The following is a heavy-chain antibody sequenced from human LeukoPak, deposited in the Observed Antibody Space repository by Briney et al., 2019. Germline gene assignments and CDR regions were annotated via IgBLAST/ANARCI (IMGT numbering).Heavy chain of an antibody. CDR3: TTYTAHSSKFDS. Sequence: PGGSLRLPCAASGFTFSSYEMNWVRQAPGKGLEWVSYISSSGSLIYYADSVKGRFIISRDNAKNSLYLQMNSLRAEDTAVYYCTTYTAHSSKFDSWGQGTLVTVSS. J-gene: IGHJ4*02. CDR2: ISSSGSLI. V-gene: IGHV3-48*03. CDR1: GFTFSSYE. D-gene: IGHD6-6*01.